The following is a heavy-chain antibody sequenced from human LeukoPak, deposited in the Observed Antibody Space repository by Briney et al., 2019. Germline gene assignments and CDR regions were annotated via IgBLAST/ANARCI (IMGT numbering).Heavy chain of an antibody. CDR1: GGSISSGSYY. CDR2: IYTSGST. CDR3: ARGNKDIVVVPAAYSSYYYYMDV. J-gene: IGHJ6*03. Sequence: ASETLSLTCAVSGGSISSGSYYWSWIRQPAGKGLEWIGRIYTSGSTNYNPSLKSRVTISVDTSKNQFSLKLSSVTAADTAVYYCARGNKDIVVVPAAYSSYYYYMDVWGKGTTVTVSS. D-gene: IGHD2-2*01. V-gene: IGHV4-61*02.